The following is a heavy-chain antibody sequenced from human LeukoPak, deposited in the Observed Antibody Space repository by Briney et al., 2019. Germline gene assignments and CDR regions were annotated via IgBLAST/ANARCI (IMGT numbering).Heavy chain of an antibody. J-gene: IGHJ4*02. D-gene: IGHD2-21*02. CDR3: AKDKDTPATAQPQRGYFES. CDR2: IRYDGSNK. Sequence: AGGSLRLSCAASGFNFNYYGMDWVRQAPGKGLEWVAGIRYDGSNKWYADSMKGRFTISRDNSKNTVYLQMNSLRVEDTAVYFCAKDKDTPATAQPQRGYFESWGQGTLVTVSS. CDR1: GFNFNYYG. V-gene: IGHV3-33*03.